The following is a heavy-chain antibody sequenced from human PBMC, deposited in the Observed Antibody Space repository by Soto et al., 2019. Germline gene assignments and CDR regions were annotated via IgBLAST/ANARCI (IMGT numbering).Heavy chain of an antibody. Sequence: QLQLQESGPGLVKPSETLSLTCSVSGGSISSSNYYWSWIRQPPGKGLEWIGSIDYSGSTHYNPSLKSRVTIAIDTSTNKFSLKLSSVTAADTAVYYSARHARGSECCYYFDSWGQGTLVTVSS. CDR2: IDYSGST. J-gene: IGHJ4*02. V-gene: IGHV4-39*01. CDR3: ARHARGSECCYYFDS. D-gene: IGHD2-8*01. CDR1: GGSISSSNYY.